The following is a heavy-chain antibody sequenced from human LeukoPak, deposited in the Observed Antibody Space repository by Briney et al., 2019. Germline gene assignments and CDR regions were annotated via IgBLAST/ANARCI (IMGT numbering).Heavy chain of an antibody. CDR1: GGTFSSYT. CDR2: IIPILGIA. D-gene: IGHD1-26*01. Sequence: SVKVSCKASGGTFSSYTISWVRRAPGQGLEWMGRIIPILGIANYAQKFQGRVTITADKSTSTAYMELSSLRSEDTAVYYCARGVGATSHWFDPWGQGTLVTVSS. J-gene: IGHJ5*02. V-gene: IGHV1-69*02. CDR3: ARGVGATSHWFDP.